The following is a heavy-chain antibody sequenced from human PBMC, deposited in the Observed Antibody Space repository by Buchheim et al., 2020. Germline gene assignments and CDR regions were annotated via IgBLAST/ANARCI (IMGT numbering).Heavy chain of an antibody. V-gene: IGHV4-31*03. J-gene: IGHJ4*02. D-gene: IGHD2-15*01. CDR2: IYYSGST. Sequence: QVQLQESGPGLVKPSQTLSLTCTVSGGSISSGGYYWSWIRQHPGKGLEWIGYIYYSGSTYYNPSLKSRVTISVDTSKNQFSLKLSSVTAADTAVYYCARIHKTPDQLGYCSGGSCHFDYWGQGTL. CDR3: ARIHKTPDQLGYCSGGSCHFDY. CDR1: GGSISSGGYY.